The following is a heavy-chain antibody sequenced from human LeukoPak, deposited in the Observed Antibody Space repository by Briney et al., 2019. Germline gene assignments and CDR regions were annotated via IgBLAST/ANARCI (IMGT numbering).Heavy chain of an antibody. Sequence: GGSLRLSCAASGFTFSSYWMHWVRQAPGKGLVAVSRINSDGSSTSYADSVKRRFTISRDNAKNTLYLQMNSLRADDTAVYYCARGVGYCSSTSCYWWFDHWGQGTLVTVSS. V-gene: IGHV3-74*01. D-gene: IGHD2-2*01. J-gene: IGHJ5*02. CDR1: GFTFSSYW. CDR2: INSDGSST. CDR3: ARGVGYCSSTSCYWWFDH.